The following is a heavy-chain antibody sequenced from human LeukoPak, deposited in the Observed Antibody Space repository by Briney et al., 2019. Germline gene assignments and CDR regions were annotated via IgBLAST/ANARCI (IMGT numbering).Heavy chain of an antibody. CDR3: ARDEGGYSYGSPYY. J-gene: IGHJ4*02. CDR2: ISYDGSNK. V-gene: IGHV3-30-3*01. D-gene: IGHD5-18*01. Sequence: PGGSLRLSCAASGFTFSSYAMHWVRQAPGQGLEWVAVISYDGSNKYYADSVKGRFTISRDNSKNTLYLQMNSLRAEDTAVYYCARDEGGYSYGSPYYWGQGTLVTVSS. CDR1: GFTFSSYA.